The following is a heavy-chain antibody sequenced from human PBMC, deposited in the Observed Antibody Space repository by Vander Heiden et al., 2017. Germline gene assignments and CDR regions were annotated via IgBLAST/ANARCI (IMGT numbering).Heavy chain of an antibody. V-gene: IGHV3-33*01. CDR3: ARDKRAATIERLDY. J-gene: IGHJ4*02. CDR1: GLSFRSYD. Sequence: QVPLVESGGGVVQPGRSLRLPCAASGLSFRSYDMDWVRQAPGKGLEWVAVIWYDGRNEYYEASVKGRFTVSRDNSKNTLYLQMNSLRAEDTAVYYCARDKRAATIERLDYWGQGTLVTV. CDR2: IWYDGRNE. D-gene: IGHD5-12*01.